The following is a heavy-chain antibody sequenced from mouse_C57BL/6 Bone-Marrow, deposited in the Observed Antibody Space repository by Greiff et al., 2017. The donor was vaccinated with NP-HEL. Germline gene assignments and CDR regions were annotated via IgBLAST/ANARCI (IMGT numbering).Heavy chain of an antibody. Sequence: QVQLKESGAELARPGASVKLSCKASGYTFTSYGISWVKQRTGQGLEWIGEIYPRSGNTYYNEKFKGKATLTADKSSSTAYMELRSLTSEDSAVYFCARGGIYYGYEAGFAYWGQGTLVTVSA. D-gene: IGHD2-2*01. CDR2: IYPRSGNT. CDR3: ARGGIYYGYEAGFAY. V-gene: IGHV1-81*01. CDR1: GYTFTSYG. J-gene: IGHJ3*01.